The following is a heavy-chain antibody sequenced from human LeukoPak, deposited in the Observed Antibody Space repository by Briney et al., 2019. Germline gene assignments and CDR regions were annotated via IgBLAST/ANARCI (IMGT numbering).Heavy chain of an antibody. Sequence: SETLSLTCTVSGGSISSSTYYWGWIRQPPGKGLEWIGSIYYGGSTYYNPSLKSRVTISVDTSKNQFSLKLSSVTAADTAVYYCARLSWAAAGHFDYWGQGTLVTVSS. V-gene: IGHV4-39*07. CDR2: IYYGGST. J-gene: IGHJ4*02. CDR1: GGSISSSTYY. CDR3: ARLSWAAAGHFDY. D-gene: IGHD6-13*01.